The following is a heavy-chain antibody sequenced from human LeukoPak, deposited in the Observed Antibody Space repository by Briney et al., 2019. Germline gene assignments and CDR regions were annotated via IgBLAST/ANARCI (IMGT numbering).Heavy chain of an antibody. Sequence: ASVMVSCKASGYTFTSSDINWVRQATGQGLEWMAWINPNSGNTGYAQKFQGRVTMTRNTPISTAYMELSSLRSEDTAVYYCATYDSSVGGFDPWGQGTLVIVSS. CDR3: ATYDSSVGGFDP. V-gene: IGHV1-8*02. CDR1: GYTFTSSD. CDR2: INPNSGNT. D-gene: IGHD3-22*01. J-gene: IGHJ5*02.